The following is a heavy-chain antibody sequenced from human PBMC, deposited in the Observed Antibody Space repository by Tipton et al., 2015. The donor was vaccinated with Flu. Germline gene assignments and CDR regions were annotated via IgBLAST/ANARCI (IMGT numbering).Heavy chain of an antibody. Sequence: TLSLTCTVSGGSISGYYWTWIRQPAGKGLEWIGHIYTRGSTDYNPSLKSRVTMSVDTSKNHFSLKLSSLTAADTAVYYCARHGREVKKGLSYFDYWGQGTLVTVSS. J-gene: IGHJ4*02. CDR3: ARHGREVKKGLSYFDY. CDR1: GGSISGYY. V-gene: IGHV4-4*07. CDR2: IYTRGST. D-gene: IGHD2/OR15-2a*01.